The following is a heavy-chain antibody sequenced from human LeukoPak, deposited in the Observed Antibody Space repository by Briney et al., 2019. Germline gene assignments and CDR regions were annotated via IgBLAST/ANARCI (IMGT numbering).Heavy chain of an antibody. J-gene: IGHJ6*03. D-gene: IGHD6-19*01. V-gene: IGHV3-11*04. CDR3: VRETAVPYYYMEI. CDR2: ISSSGSAR. CDR1: GFTFSDYY. Sequence: GGSLRLSCAASGFTFSDYYMSWIRQAPGKGLEWVSYISSSGSARYYADSFKGRCTISRDNARNSLYLQLNSLRAEDTAIYYCVRETAVPYYYMEIWGEGTTVTVSS.